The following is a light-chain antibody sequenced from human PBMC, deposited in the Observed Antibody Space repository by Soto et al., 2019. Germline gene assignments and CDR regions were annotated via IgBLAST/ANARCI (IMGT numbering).Light chain of an antibody. CDR3: HQYNRYGP. J-gene: IGKJ1*01. CDR2: DAS. CDR1: QSISSY. Sequence: IQVTLSPSTLSASVEDRVTITCRASQSISSYLNWYQQKPGKAPKLLIYDASSLESGVPSRFSGSGYGTEFTLTISSLQPDDIATYYCHQYNRYGPFGQGT. V-gene: IGKV1-5*01.